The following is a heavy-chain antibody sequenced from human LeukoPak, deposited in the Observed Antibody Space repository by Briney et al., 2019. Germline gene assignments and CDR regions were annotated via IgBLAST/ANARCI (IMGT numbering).Heavy chain of an antibody. J-gene: IGHJ6*03. Sequence: SQTLSLTCTASGGSISSGSYYWSWIRQPAGKGLEWIGRIYTSGSTNYNPSLKSRVTISVDTSKSQFSLKLGSVTAADTAVYYCARGLYDFWSGYYNDYYYMDVWGKGTTVTVSS. CDR3: ARGLYDFWSGYYNDYYYMDV. CDR1: GGSISSGSYY. CDR2: IYTSGST. V-gene: IGHV4-61*02. D-gene: IGHD3-3*01.